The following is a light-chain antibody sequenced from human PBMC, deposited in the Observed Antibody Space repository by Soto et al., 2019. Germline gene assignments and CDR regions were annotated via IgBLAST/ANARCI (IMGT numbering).Light chain of an antibody. J-gene: IGKJ5*01. Sequence: SPGTLSLSPGERATLSCLASQTLSNSFIAWYQQKPGQAPRLLIYDTSSRATGVPDRYSASGSGTDFTLTISRLEPEDFAVYYCQQYGSSPRTFGQGTRLEI. CDR2: DTS. CDR3: QQYGSSPRT. V-gene: IGKV3-20*01. CDR1: QTLSNSF.